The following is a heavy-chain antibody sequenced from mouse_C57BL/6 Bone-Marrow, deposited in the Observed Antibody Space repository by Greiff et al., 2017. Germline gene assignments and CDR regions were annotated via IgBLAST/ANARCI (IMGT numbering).Heavy chain of an antibody. CDR1: GYTFTSYW. CDR3: AISIYYGNYFDY. CDR2: FHPSDSDT. Sequence: VQLQQPGAELVKPGASVKVSCKASGYTFTSYWMHWVKQRPGQGLEWIGRFHPSDSDTNYNQKFKGKATLTVDKSSSTAYMQLSSLTSEDSAVYYCAISIYYGNYFDYWGQGTTLTVSS. V-gene: IGHV1-74*01. D-gene: IGHD2-1*01. J-gene: IGHJ2*01.